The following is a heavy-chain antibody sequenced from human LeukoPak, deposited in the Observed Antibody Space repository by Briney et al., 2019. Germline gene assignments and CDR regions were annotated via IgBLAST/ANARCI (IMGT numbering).Heavy chain of an antibody. D-gene: IGHD3-22*01. J-gene: IGHJ4*02. CDR1: GFTFSSYS. Sequence: GGSLRLSCAASGFTFSSYSMNWVRQAPGKGLEWVSSISSSSSYIYYADSVKGRFTISRDNAKNSLYLQMNSLRAEDTAVYYCARDSGGYYGSSGYYDYWGQGTLVTVSS. V-gene: IGHV3-21*01. CDR2: ISSSSSYI. CDR3: ARDSGGYYGSSGYYDY.